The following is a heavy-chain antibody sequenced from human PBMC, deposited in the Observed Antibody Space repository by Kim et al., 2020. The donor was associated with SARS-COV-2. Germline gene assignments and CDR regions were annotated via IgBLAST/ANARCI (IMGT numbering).Heavy chain of an antibody. V-gene: IGHV3-30*04. Sequence: LSLTCAASGFTFSSYAMHWVRQAPGKGLEWVAVISYDGSNKYYADSVKGRFTISRDNSKNTLYLQMNSLRAEDTAVYYCARDRYSSRIYYFDYWGQG. CDR2: ISYDGSNK. J-gene: IGHJ4*02. CDR1: GFTFSSYA. CDR3: ARDRYSSRIYYFDY. D-gene: IGHD6-13*01.